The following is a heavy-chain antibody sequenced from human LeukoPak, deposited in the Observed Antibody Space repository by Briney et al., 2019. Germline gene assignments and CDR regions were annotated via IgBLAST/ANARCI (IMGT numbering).Heavy chain of an antibody. D-gene: IGHD6-13*01. CDR3: ASGGGIAAAGTIKYYFDY. CDR1: GGSFSGYY. Sequence: SETLSLTCAVYGGSFSGYYWSWIRQPPGKGLEWIGEINHSGSTNYNPSLKSRVTISVDTSKNQFSLKLSSVTAADTAVYYCASGGGIAAAGTIKYYFDYWGQGTLVTVSS. V-gene: IGHV4-34*01. J-gene: IGHJ4*02. CDR2: INHSGST.